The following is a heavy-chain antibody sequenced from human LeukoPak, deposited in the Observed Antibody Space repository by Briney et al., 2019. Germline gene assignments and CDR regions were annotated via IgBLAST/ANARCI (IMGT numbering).Heavy chain of an antibody. J-gene: IGHJ6*02. CDR2: ISYDGSNK. V-gene: IGHV3-30*01. Sequence: PGGSLRLSCAASGFIFSGYWMTWVRQAPGKGLEWVAVISYDGSNKYYADSVKGRFTISRDNSKNTLYLQMNSLRAEDTAVYYCARKVRGVNYYYGMDVWGQGTTVTVSS. CDR3: ARKVRGVNYYYGMDV. CDR1: GFIFSGYW. D-gene: IGHD3-10*01.